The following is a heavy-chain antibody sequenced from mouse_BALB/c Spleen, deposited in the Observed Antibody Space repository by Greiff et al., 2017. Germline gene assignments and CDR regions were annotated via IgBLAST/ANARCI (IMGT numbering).Heavy chain of an antibody. D-gene: IGHD2-14*01. J-gene: IGHJ4*01. V-gene: IGHV5-9-3*01. Sequence: DVKLVESGGGLVKPGGSLKLSCAASGFTFSSYAMSWVRQTPEKRLEWVATISSGGSYTYYPDSVKGRFTISRDNAKNTLYLQMSSLRSEDTAMYYCANRYDAMDYWGQGTSVTVSS. CDR3: ANRYDAMDY. CDR1: GFTFSSYA. CDR2: ISSGGSYT.